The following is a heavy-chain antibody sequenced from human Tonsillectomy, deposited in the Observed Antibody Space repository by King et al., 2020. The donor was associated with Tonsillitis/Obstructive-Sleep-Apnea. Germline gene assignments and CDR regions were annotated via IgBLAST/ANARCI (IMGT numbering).Heavy chain of an antibody. CDR3: AAYYYGSGSYDPYYFDY. D-gene: IGHD3-10*01. Sequence: VQLVQYGAEVKKPGASVKVSCKASGYTFTSYGISWVRQAPGQGLEWMGWISAYNGNTSYAQKLQGRVTMTTDTSTSTAYMELRSLRSDDTAVYYCAAYYYGSGSYDPYYFDYWGQGTLVTVSS. CDR1: GYTFTSYG. J-gene: IGHJ4*02. V-gene: IGHV1-18*01. CDR2: ISAYNGNT.